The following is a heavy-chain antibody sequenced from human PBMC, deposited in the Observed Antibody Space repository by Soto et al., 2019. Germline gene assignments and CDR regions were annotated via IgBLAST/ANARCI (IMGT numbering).Heavy chain of an antibody. CDR1: GFTFSSYA. CDR2: ISYDGSNK. D-gene: IGHD5-12*01. CDR3: AREGYSGYDFDY. Sequence: SLRLSCAASGFTFSSYAMHWVRQAPGKGLEWLAVISYDGSNKYYADSVKGRFTISRDNSKNTLYLQMNSLRAEDTAVYYCAREGYSGYDFDYWGQGTLVTVSS. V-gene: IGHV3-30-3*01. J-gene: IGHJ4*02.